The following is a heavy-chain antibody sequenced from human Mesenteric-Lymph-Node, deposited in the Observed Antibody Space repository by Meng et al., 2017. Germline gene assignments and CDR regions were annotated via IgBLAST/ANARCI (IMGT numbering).Heavy chain of an antibody. CDR1: GDSISSFY. Sequence: SETLSLTCTVSGDSISSFYWGWIRQPPGKGLEWIGYIYYNGNANYNPSLKSRVTISIDTSKKKFSLKLTSVTAADTAVYYCASLDSSGYPHYWGQGTLVTVSS. V-gene: IGHV4-59*01. J-gene: IGHJ4*02. CDR2: IYYNGNA. D-gene: IGHD3-22*01. CDR3: ASLDSSGYPHY.